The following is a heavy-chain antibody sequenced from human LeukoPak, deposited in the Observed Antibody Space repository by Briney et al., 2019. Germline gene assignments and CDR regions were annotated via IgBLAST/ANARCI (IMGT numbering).Heavy chain of an antibody. Sequence: GGSLRLSCAASGFTFSSYAMSWVRQAPGKGLEWVSAISGSGGSTYYADSVKGRFTISRDNSKNTLYLKMNSLRAEDTAVYYCAKDAQRGSYSPHNFDYWGQGTLVTVSS. CDR2: ISGSGGST. J-gene: IGHJ4*02. D-gene: IGHD1-26*01. CDR1: GFTFSSYA. V-gene: IGHV3-23*01. CDR3: AKDAQRGSYSPHNFDY.